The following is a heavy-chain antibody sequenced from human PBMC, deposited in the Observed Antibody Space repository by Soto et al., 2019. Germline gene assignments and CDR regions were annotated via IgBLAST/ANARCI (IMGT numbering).Heavy chain of an antibody. J-gene: IGHJ6*02. CDR3: ARHGQNPLYDFWTETGDMVS. D-gene: IGHD3-3*01. Sequence: PGESLKISCKGSGYSFTSYWIGWVRQMPGKGLEWMGIIYPGDSDTRYSPSFQGQVTISADKSISTAYLQWSSLKASDTAMYYCARHGQNPLYDFWTETGDMVSWGQGTTVTVS. CDR1: GYSFTSYW. V-gene: IGHV5-51*01. CDR2: IYPGDSDT.